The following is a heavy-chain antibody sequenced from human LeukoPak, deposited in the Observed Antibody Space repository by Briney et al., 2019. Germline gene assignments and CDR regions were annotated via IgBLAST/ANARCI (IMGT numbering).Heavy chain of an antibody. CDR2: IDYSGNT. CDR3: ATLGGSYASSWFDY. D-gene: IGHD6-13*01. Sequence: KPSETLSLTCTVSGVSISTYYWSWIRQLPGKGLEWIGYIDYSGNTRSNPSLESRVTISVDTSKNQFSLKLSSVTAADTAVYYCATLGGSYASSWFDYWGQGILVTVSS. CDR1: GVSISTYY. J-gene: IGHJ4*02. V-gene: IGHV4-59*03.